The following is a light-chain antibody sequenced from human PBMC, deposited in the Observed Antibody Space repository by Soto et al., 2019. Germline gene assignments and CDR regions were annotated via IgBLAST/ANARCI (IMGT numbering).Light chain of an antibody. CDR2: DVS. V-gene: IGLV2-14*01. Sequence: QSVLTQPASVSGSPGQSITISCTGTSSDIGGYNYVSWYQQHPGKAPKLMIYDVSHRPSGVSTRFSGSKSGNTASLTISGLQAEDEADYYCSSYPRSATLAVLFGGGTKLTVL. J-gene: IGLJ2*01. CDR1: SSDIGGYNY. CDR3: SSYPRSATLAVL.